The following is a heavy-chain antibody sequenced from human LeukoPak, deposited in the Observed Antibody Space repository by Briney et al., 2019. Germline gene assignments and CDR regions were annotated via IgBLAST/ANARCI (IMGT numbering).Heavy chain of an antibody. J-gene: IGHJ6*02. Sequence: GGSLRLSCAASGFTFSDYYMSWIRQAPGKGLEWVSYISSSGSTIYYADSVKGRFTISRDNAKNSLYLQMNSLRAEDTAVYCCARSLHYDILTGSGMDVWGQGTTVTVSS. CDR3: ARSLHYDILTGSGMDV. D-gene: IGHD3-9*01. CDR2: ISSSGSTI. V-gene: IGHV3-11*01. CDR1: GFTFSDYY.